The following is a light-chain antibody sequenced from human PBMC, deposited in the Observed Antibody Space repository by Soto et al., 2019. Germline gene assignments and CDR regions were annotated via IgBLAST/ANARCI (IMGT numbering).Light chain of an antibody. J-gene: IGLJ2*01. CDR1: SSDVGGYNY. CDR3: SSLAGSSVL. Sequence: QSALTQPPSASGSPGQSVTISCTGTSSDVGGYNYVSWYQQHPGKAPKLMIYDVSKRPSGVPDRFSGSKSGNTASLTVSGLQAEDEADYYCSSLAGSSVLFGGGTKVTVL. V-gene: IGLV2-8*01. CDR2: DVS.